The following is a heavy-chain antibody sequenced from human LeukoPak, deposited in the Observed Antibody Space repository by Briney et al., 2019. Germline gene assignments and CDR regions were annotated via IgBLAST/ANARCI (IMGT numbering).Heavy chain of an antibody. J-gene: IGHJ4*02. V-gene: IGHV4-39*07. CDR3: ARSHREVYYGSGSYSDFDY. Sequence: PSETLSLTCTVSGGSISSSSYYWGWIRQPPGKGLEWIGSIYYSGSTYYNPSLKSRVTISVDTSKNQFSLKLSSVTAADTAVYYCARSHREVYYGSGSYSDFDYWGQGTLVTVSS. D-gene: IGHD3-10*01. CDR2: IYYSGST. CDR1: GGSISSSSYY.